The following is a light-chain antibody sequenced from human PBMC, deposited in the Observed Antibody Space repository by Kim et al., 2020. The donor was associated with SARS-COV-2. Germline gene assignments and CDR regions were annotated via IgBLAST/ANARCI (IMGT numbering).Light chain of an antibody. J-gene: IGKJ2*01. V-gene: IGKV3-20*01. CDR2: GAS. Sequence: EIVLTQSPGTLSLSPGERATLSCRTSRSVSSSYLAWYHQKPGQPPRLLIYGASSRATGIPDRFSGSVSGTNFTLTISRLEPEDFAVYFCQQFGTSFGQGTKLEI. CDR1: RSVSSSY. CDR3: QQFGTS.